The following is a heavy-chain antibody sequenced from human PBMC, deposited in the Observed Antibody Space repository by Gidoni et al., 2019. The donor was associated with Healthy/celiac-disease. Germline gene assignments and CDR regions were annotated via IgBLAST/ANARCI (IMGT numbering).Heavy chain of an antibody. D-gene: IGHD6-13*01. CDR1: GFTVSSNY. CDR2: IYSGGST. Sequence: VQLVESGGGLIQPGGSLSLSCAASGFTVSSNYMSWVRQAPGKGLEWVSVIYSGGSTYYADSVKGRFTISRDNSKNTLYLQMNSLRAEDTAVYYCARHSSSWAFDYWGQGTLVTVSS. J-gene: IGHJ4*02. CDR3: ARHSSSWAFDY. V-gene: IGHV3-53*01.